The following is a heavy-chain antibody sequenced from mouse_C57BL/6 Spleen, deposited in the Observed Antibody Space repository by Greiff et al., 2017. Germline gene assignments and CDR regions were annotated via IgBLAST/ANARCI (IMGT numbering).Heavy chain of an antibody. J-gene: IGHJ4*01. CDR3: TRTYYDYDGGYAMDY. D-gene: IGHD2-4*01. CDR2: IRNKANNHAT. Sequence: EVMLVESGGGLVQPGGSMKLSCAASGFTFSDAWMDWVRQSPEKGLEWVAEIRNKANNHATYYAESVKGRFTISRDDSKSSVYLQMNSLRAEDTGIYYCTRTYYDYDGGYAMDYWGQGTSVTVSS. V-gene: IGHV6-6*01. CDR1: GFTFSDAW.